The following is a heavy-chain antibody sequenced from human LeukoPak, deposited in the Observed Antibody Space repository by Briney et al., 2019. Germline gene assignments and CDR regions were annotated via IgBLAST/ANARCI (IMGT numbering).Heavy chain of an antibody. V-gene: IGHV3-48*01. D-gene: IGHD4/OR15-4a*01. CDR3: AKDLNIWGSWYFDY. Sequence: GGSLRLSCAVSGFNIINYSMNWVRQAPGKGLEWVSYITSDSSNIDYADSVQGRFTISRDNSKNTLYLQMNSLRAEDTAVYYCAKDLNIWGSWYFDYWGQGTLVTVSS. CDR2: ITSDSSNI. J-gene: IGHJ4*02. CDR1: GFNIINYS.